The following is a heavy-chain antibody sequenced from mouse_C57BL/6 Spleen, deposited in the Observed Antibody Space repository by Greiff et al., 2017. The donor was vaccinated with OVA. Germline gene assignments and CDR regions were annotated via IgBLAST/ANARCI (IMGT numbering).Heavy chain of an antibody. CDR2: INPGSGGT. V-gene: IGHV1-54*01. CDR1: GYAFTNYL. J-gene: IGHJ3*01. CDR3: ARRWLAY. Sequence: VQLKESGAELVRPGTSVKVSCKASGYAFTNYLIEWVKQRPGQGLEWIGVINPGSGGTNYNEKFKGKATLTADKSSSTAYMQLSSLTSEDSAVYFCARRWLAYWGQGTLVTVSA.